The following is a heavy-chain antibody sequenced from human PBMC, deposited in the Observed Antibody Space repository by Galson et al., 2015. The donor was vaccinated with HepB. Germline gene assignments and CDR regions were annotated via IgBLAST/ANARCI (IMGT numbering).Heavy chain of an antibody. D-gene: IGHD3-9*01. J-gene: IGHJ4*01. V-gene: IGHV3-23*01. CDR2: ISENDIST. CDR3: DY. CDR1: GLTLETYD. Sequence: SLRLSCAASGLTLETYDISWVRQAPGRGLQWVSAISENDISTHYADPVKGRFTISLKLNSVTAADTAVYYCARGLPGDFLDYWGQGTLVTVSS.